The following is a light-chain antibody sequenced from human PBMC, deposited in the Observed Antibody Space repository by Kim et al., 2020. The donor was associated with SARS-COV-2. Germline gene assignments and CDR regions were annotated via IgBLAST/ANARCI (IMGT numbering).Light chain of an antibody. CDR3: LQYNSFWT. CDR1: QSISTW. Sequence: SASVGDRVSITCRASQSISTWLAWYQQKPGKAPKVLIYKGSSLESGVPSRFSGSGSGTEFTLTISSLQPDDFATYYCLQYNSFWTFGQGTKVDIK. J-gene: IGKJ1*01. CDR2: KGS. V-gene: IGKV1-5*03.